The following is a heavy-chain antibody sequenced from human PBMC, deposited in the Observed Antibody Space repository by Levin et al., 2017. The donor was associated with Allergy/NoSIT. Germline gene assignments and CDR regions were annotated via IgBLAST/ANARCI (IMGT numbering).Heavy chain of an antibody. CDR1: GFTFRSFA. CDR2: ITSMADTT. V-gene: IGHV3-23*01. J-gene: IGHJ4*02. Sequence: GESLKISCAASGFTFRSFAMTWVRQAPGKGLEWVAVITSMADTTHYADSVKGRFTISRDDIENTVYLEMNSLRAEDTAIYYCAKMSYYDSGSADYWGQGTLVTVSS. D-gene: IGHD3-10*01. CDR3: AKMSYYDSGSADY.